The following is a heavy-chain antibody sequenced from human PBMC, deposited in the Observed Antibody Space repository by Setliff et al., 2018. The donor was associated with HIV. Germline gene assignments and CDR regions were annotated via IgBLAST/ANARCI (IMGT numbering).Heavy chain of an antibody. CDR3: ARDFLSGDYYYYYMDV. Sequence: PSETLSLTCTVSGGSISRYYWSWIRQPAGKGLEWIGRIYPSGNINYNPSLKSRLTMSIDTSKNQFSLKLSSVTATDTAVYYCARDFLSGDYYYYYMDVWGKGTTVTVS. CDR2: IYPSGNI. CDR1: GGSISRYY. J-gene: IGHJ6*03. D-gene: IGHD3-10*01. V-gene: IGHV4-4*07.